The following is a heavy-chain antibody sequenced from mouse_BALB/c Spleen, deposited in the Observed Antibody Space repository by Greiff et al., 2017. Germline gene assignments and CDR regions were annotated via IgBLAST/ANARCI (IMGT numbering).Heavy chain of an antibody. V-gene: IGHV14-3*02. Sequence: EVKLVESGAELVKPGASVKLSCTASGFNIKDTYMHWVKQRPEQGLEWIGRIDPANGNTKYDPKFQGKATITADTSSNTAYLQLSSLTSEDTAVYYCAIYYYGSNYWGQGTTLTVSS. CDR2: IDPANGNT. D-gene: IGHD1-1*01. CDR3: AIYYYGSNY. CDR1: GFNIKDTY. J-gene: IGHJ2*01.